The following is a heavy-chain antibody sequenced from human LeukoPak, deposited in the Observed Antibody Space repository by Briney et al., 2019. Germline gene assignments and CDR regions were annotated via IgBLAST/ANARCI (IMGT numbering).Heavy chain of an antibody. Sequence: GASVKVSCKASGYTFTSYYMHWVRQAPGQGLEWMGIINPSGGSTSYAQKFQGRVTMTRDTSTSTVYMELSRLRSDDTAVYYCARGGGDILTGYAPWGAPPSYYFDYWGQGTLVTVSS. CDR3: ARGGGDILTGYAPWGAPPSYYFDY. V-gene: IGHV1-46*01. J-gene: IGHJ4*02. CDR2: INPSGGST. CDR1: GYTFTSYY. D-gene: IGHD3-9*01.